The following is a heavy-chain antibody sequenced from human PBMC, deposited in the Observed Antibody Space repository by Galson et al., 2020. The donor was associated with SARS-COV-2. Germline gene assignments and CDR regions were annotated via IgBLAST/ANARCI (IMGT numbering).Heavy chain of an antibody. J-gene: IGHJ4*02. CDR1: GYSFTSSW. CDR3: ARQKRAQDYGDYDD. D-gene: IGHD4-17*01. CDR2: IDPGDFYT. Sequence: KVSCKGSGYSFTSSWISWVRQMPGRGLEWMGNIDPGDFYTNYGPSFEGHVTIPADKSFSTAYLQWSSLKASDTAMYFCARQKRAQDYGDYDDWGQGTLVTVSS. V-gene: IGHV5-10-1*01.